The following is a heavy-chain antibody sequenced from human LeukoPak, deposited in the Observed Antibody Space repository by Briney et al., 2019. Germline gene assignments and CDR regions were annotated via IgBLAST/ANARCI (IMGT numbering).Heavy chain of an antibody. D-gene: IGHD3-10*01. V-gene: IGHV3-21*01. Sequence: RGGSLRLSCAASGFTFSRYNMNWVCQAPGKGLEWVSSISSSSSYIYYAHSAKGRFTISRDNAKNSLYLQMNSLRAEDTAVYYCARGLDNYGSGSSNWGQGTLVTVSS. CDR3: ARGLDNYGSGSSN. CDR2: ISSSSSYI. J-gene: IGHJ4*02. CDR1: GFTFSRYN.